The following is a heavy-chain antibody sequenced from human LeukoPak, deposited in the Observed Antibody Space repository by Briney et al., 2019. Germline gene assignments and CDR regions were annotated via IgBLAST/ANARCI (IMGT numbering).Heavy chain of an antibody. Sequence: QTGGSLRLSCAASRFTFSSYAMSWVRQAPGKGLEWVSAISGSGGSTYYADSVKGRFTISRDNSKNTLYLQMNSLRAEDTAVYYCAKDSVTKYDFWSGPTYFVDYWGQGTLVTVSS. V-gene: IGHV3-23*01. CDR2: ISGSGGST. J-gene: IGHJ4*02. CDR3: AKDSVTKYDFWSGPTYFVDY. CDR1: RFTFSSYA. D-gene: IGHD3-3*01.